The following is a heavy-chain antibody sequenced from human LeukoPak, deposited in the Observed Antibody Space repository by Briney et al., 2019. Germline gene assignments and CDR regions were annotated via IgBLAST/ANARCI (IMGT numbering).Heavy chain of an antibody. CDR3: ARGGATQYNY. J-gene: IGHJ4*02. CDR2: VKHDGSEK. Sequence: GGSLRLSCAAASGFTFSTYWMSWVRQAPGKGLEWVANVKHDGSEKSYVDSVRGRFTISRDNAKNSLYLQMNSLRAEDTAVYYCARGGATQYNYWGQGTLVTVSS. D-gene: IGHD3-10*01. CDR1: GFTFSTYW. V-gene: IGHV3-7*01.